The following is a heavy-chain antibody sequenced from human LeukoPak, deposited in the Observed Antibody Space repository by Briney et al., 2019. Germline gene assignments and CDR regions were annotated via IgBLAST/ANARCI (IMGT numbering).Heavy chain of an antibody. Sequence: PGGSLRLSCAASGFTFSSYAMSWVRQAPGKGLEWVSAISGSGGSTYYAASVKGRFTISRDNSKNTLYLQMNSLRAEDTAVYYCAKAGGPTIFGVVIWFDYWGQGTLVTVSS. J-gene: IGHJ4*02. CDR1: GFTFSSYA. CDR2: ISGSGGST. D-gene: IGHD3-3*01. CDR3: AKAGGPTIFGVVIWFDY. V-gene: IGHV3-23*01.